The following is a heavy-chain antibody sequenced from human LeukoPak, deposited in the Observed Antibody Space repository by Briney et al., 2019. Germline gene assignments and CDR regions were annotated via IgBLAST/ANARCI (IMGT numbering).Heavy chain of an antibody. CDR3: ARSSGNYWAAPFDY. Sequence: PGGSLRPSCTASGLNFRSYALSWVRQAPGKGLEWVSVIRDNGFSTYYADSVKGRFTISRDNSKSPVYLQMNSLRAEDTAVYYCARSSGNYWAAPFDYWGQGTLVTVSS. J-gene: IGHJ4*02. V-gene: IGHV3-23*01. D-gene: IGHD1-26*01. CDR1: GLNFRSYA. CDR2: IRDNGFST.